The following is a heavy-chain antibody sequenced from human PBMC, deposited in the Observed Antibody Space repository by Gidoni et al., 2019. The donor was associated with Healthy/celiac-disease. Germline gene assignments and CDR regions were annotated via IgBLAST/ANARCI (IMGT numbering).Heavy chain of an antibody. CDR3: ARGCLGAHYCSSTWGDATTTGSGFDP. D-gene: IGHD2-2*01. CDR2: IYYGGST. CDR1: GGSISSGDYY. Sequence: QVQLQESGPGLVKPSQTLSLTCTVSGGSISSGDYYWSCIRQPPGKGLEWIGYIYYGGSTHYRPPLKSGVTISVDTSKNQFSLKLSSVTAADTAVYYCARGCLGAHYCSSTWGDATTTGSGFDPWGQGTLVTVSS. V-gene: IGHV4-30-4*01. J-gene: IGHJ5*02.